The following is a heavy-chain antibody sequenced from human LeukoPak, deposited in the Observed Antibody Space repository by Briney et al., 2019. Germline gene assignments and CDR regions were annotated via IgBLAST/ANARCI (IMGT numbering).Heavy chain of an antibody. Sequence: SETLSLTCSVSGASINDYYWTWIRQPPGKGLEWIGEINHSGSTNYNPSLKSRVTISVDTSKNQFSLKLSSVTAADTAVYYCARDPSNIAATFFDYWGQGTLVTVSS. CDR2: INHSGST. J-gene: IGHJ4*02. CDR1: GASINDYY. V-gene: IGHV4-34*01. D-gene: IGHD6-13*01. CDR3: ARDPSNIAATFFDY.